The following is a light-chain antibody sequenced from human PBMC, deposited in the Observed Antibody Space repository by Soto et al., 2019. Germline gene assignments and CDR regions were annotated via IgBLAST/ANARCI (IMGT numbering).Light chain of an antibody. J-gene: IGLJ1*01. Sequence: SFLTQPPSANGIPVRMGSITNNRGSSNIGTNSVNWYQQLPGRAPKLLIYNNDLRPSGVPDRFSGSKSGTSASLAISGLQSEDEADYYCAAWDDSLNGFYVFGIGTKVTVL. CDR2: NND. CDR3: AAWDDSLNGFYV. CDR1: SSNIGTNS. V-gene: IGLV1-44*01.